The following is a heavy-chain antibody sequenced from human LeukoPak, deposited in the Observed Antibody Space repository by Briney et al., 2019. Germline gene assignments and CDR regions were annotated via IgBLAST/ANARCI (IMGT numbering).Heavy chain of an antibody. D-gene: IGHD7-27*01. V-gene: IGHV3-7*03. CDR2: IKQDGSEI. Sequence: PGGSLRLSCAASGFTFDTYWMSWVRQAPGKGLEWVASIKQDGSEIYYVDSVKGRFTVSRDNSKNTLFLQMNSLRAEDTAVYYCAKDGGLWVSAHWGDSWGRGTLVTVSS. CDR3: AKDGGLWVSAHWGDS. J-gene: IGHJ4*02. CDR1: GFTFDTYW.